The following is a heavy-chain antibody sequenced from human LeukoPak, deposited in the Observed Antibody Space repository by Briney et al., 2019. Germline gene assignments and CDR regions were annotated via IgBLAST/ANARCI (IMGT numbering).Heavy chain of an antibody. J-gene: IGHJ5*02. V-gene: IGHV3-30*04. CDR2: ISYDGSNK. D-gene: IGHD3-16*01. CDR3: ARALGGLDP. CDR1: GFTFSSYA. Sequence: PGGSLRLSCAASGFTFSSYAMSWVRQAPGKGLEWVAVISYDGSNKYYADSVKGRFTISRDNSKNTLYLQMNSLRAEDTAVYYCARALGGLDPWGQGTLVTVSS.